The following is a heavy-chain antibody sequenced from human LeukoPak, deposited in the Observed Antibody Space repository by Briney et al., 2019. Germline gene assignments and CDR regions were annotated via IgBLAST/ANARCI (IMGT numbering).Heavy chain of an antibody. CDR1: GGSISSSSYY. CDR2: IYYSGST. CDR3: ARNRPAFDI. D-gene: IGHD1-14*01. J-gene: IGHJ3*02. V-gene: IGHV4-39*07. Sequence: SETLSLTCTVSGGSISSSSYYWGWIRQPPGKGLEWIGSIYYSGSTNYNPSLESRVTMSLDTSKNQFSLKLTSVTAADTALYYCARNRPAFDIWGQGTMVTVS.